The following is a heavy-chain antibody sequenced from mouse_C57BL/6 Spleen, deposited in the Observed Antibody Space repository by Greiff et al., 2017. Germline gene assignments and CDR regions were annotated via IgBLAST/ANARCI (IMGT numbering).Heavy chain of an antibody. CDR3: TRGGLPNWYFDV. D-gene: IGHD2-4*01. CDR2: ISSGGDYI. J-gene: IGHJ1*03. Sequence: DVQLQESGEGLVKPGGSLKLSCAASGFTFSSYAMSWVRQTPEKRLEWVAYISSGGDYIYYADTVKGRFTISRDNARNTLYLQMSSLKSEDTAMYYCTRGGLPNWYFDVWGTGTTVTVSS. CDR1: GFTFSSYA. V-gene: IGHV5-9-1*02.